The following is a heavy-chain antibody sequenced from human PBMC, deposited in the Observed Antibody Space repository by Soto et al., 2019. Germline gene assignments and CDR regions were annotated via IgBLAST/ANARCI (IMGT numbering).Heavy chain of an antibody. D-gene: IGHD3-10*01. CDR2: ISANSGDT. J-gene: IGHJ6*03. Sequence: QVQLVQSGAEVKKPGASVKVSCKASGYSFTSHGISWVRQAPGQGLEWMGWISANSGDTNYAQKLQGRVTVTTDTSTSTAFLELRSLRSDDPAVYYCARMVRGSNIAYYHDTAVWGKGTTVTVSS. CDR3: ARMVRGSNIAYYHDTAV. CDR1: GYSFTSHG. V-gene: IGHV1-18*01.